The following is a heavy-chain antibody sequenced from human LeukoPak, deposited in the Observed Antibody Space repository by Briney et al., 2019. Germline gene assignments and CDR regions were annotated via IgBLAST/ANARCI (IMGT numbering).Heavy chain of an antibody. CDR2: ISGSGGST. D-gene: IGHD6-13*01. CDR3: ARVWGLAVAGGEIEY. CDR1: GFTFSSYA. Sequence: GGSLRLSCAASGFTFSSYAMSWVRQAPGEGLEWVSAISGSGGSTYYADSVKGRFTISRDNSKNTLYLQMNSLRDEDTAVYYCARVWGLAVAGGEIEYWGQGTLVTVSS. J-gene: IGHJ4*02. V-gene: IGHV3-23*01.